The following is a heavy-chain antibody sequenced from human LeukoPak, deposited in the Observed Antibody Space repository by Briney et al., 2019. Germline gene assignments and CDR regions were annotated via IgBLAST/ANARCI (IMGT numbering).Heavy chain of an antibody. J-gene: IGHJ6*03. CDR1: GFTFSDYY. CDR3: ASAWTTFGTYYMDV. V-gene: IGHV3-11*04. Sequence: GGSLRLSCAASGFTFSDYYMSWIRQAPGKGLEWVSYISSSGSTIYYADSMKGRFTISRDNAKNSLYLQMNNLRAEDTAVYFCASAWTTFGTYYMDVWGKGTTVAVSS. CDR2: ISSSGSTI. D-gene: IGHD3-3*01.